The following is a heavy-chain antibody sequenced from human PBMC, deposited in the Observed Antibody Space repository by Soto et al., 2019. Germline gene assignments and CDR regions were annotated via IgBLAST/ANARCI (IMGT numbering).Heavy chain of an antibody. Sequence: QITLKESGPTLVKPTQTLTLTCTFSGFSLSTSGVGVGWIRQPPGKALEWLALIYWDDDKRYSPSLKSRLTIXKXXSKNQVVLTMTNMDPVDTATYYCAPLIAAAGAFDYWGQGTLVTVSS. CDR2: IYWDDDK. CDR1: GFSLSTSGVG. D-gene: IGHD6-13*01. V-gene: IGHV2-5*02. CDR3: APLIAAAGAFDY. J-gene: IGHJ4*02.